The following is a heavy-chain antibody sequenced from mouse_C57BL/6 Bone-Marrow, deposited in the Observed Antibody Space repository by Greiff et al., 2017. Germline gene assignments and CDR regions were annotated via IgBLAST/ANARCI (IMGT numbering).Heavy chain of an antibody. J-gene: IGHJ2*01. V-gene: IGHV14-1*01. CDR2: INPENGVT. D-gene: IGHD1-1*01. Sequence: EVQLQQSGAELVKPGASVKMSCTASGFNFKDYYMNWVKQRTEQGLEWIGGINPENGVTKYTPKFKGKATMTADTSSSTAYLQLRSLTSEDTAVYYWASYYCAFDYWGQGTTLTVSS. CDR1: GFNFKDYY. CDR3: ASYYCAFDY.